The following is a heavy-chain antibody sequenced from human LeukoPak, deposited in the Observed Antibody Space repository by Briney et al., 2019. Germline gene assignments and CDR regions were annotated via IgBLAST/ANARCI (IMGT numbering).Heavy chain of an antibody. CDR3: AREWGATLHAFDI. Sequence: GGSLRLSCAASGFTFSSYWMHWVRQAPGKGLEWVSYISSSGSTIYYADSVKGRFTISRDNAKNSLYLQVNSLRAEDTAVYYCAREWGATLHAFDIWGQGTMVTVSS. CDR2: ISSSGSTI. J-gene: IGHJ3*02. D-gene: IGHD1-26*01. V-gene: IGHV3-48*04. CDR1: GFTFSSYW.